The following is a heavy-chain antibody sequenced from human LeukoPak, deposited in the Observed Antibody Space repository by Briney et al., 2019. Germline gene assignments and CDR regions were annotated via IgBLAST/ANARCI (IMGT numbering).Heavy chain of an antibody. D-gene: IGHD6-19*01. CDR1: GFTFSSYW. CDR3: ARYRGSSGWSYEAFDI. Sequence: PGGSLRLSCAASGFTFSSYWMHWVRQAPGKGLVWVSRINSDGSSTSYADSVQGRFTISRDNAKNTPYLQMNSLRAEDTAVYYCARYRGSSGWSYEAFDIWGQGTMVTVSS. J-gene: IGHJ3*02. CDR2: INSDGSST. V-gene: IGHV3-74*01.